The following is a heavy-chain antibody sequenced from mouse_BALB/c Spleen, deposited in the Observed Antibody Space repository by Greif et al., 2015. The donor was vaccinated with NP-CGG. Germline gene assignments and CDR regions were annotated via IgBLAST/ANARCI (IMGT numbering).Heavy chain of an antibody. V-gene: IGHV1S81*02. CDR1: GYTFTSYY. CDR2: INPSNGGT. Sequence: VQLQQSGAELVRPGASVKLSCKASGYTFTSYYMYWVKQRPGQGLEWIGEINPSNGGTNFNEKFKSKATLTVDKSSSTACMQLSSLSSEDSAVYYCTRRGYYGPDYWGQGTSVTVSS. J-gene: IGHJ4*01. CDR3: TRRGYYGPDY. D-gene: IGHD1-2*01.